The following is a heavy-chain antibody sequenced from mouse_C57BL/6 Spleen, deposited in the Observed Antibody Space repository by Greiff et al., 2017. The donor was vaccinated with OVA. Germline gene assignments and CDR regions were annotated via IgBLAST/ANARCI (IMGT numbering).Heavy chain of an antibody. CDR3: AIGSNYAMDY. V-gene: IGHV5-17*01. CDR2: ISSGSSTI. J-gene: IGHJ4*01. Sequence: EVKLVESGGGLVKPGGSLKLSCAASGFTFSDSGMHLVRQAPEKGLEWVAYISSGSSTIYYADTVKGRFTISRDNAKNTLFLQMTSLRSEDTAMYYCAIGSNYAMDYWGQGTSVTVSS. CDR1: GFTFSDSG. D-gene: IGHD1-1*01.